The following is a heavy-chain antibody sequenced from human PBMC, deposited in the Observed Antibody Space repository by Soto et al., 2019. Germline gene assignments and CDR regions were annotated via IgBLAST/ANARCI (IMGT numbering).Heavy chain of an antibody. V-gene: IGHV1-3*01. J-gene: IGHJ6*02. CDR3: ARLAPYNIAWPLYYDGMDV. Sequence: QAQLVQSVTEVRKPGASVKISCEASGYDFASYAIHWVRQAPGQRLEWMGWIDGDSGDTKYSQSFSGRITFTRDISASSAFLEVDSLTFDDTAVYYCARLAPYNIAWPLYYDGMDVWGRGTTVLVSS. CDR1: GYDFASYA. CDR2: IDGDSGDT. D-gene: IGHD1-20*01.